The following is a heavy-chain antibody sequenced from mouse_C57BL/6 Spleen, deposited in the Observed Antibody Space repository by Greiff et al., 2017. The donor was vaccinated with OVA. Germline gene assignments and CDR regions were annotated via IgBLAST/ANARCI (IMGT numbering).Heavy chain of an antibody. V-gene: IGHV1-50*01. CDR2: IDPSDSYT. CDR1: GYTFTRYW. D-gene: IGHD1-1*01. CDR3: ARARTTHY. J-gene: IGHJ4*01. Sequence: QVQLQQPGAELVKPGASVKLSCKASGYTFTRYWMQWVKQRPGQGLAWIGEIDPSDSYTNYNQKFKGNATWTVDKSSSTAYMQLSSLTSEDSAVYYCARARTTHYWGQGTSVTVSS.